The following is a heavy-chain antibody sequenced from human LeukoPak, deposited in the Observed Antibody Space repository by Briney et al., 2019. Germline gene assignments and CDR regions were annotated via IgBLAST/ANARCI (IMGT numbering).Heavy chain of an antibody. D-gene: IGHD4-23*01. J-gene: IGHJ4*02. CDR1: GYSFTSYW. CDR2: IYPGDSDT. CDR3: ARPVRHTVDEYYFDY. V-gene: IGHV5-51*01. Sequence: GESLKISCKGSGYSFTSYWIGWVRQMPGKGLEWMGIIYPGDSDTRYSPSFQGQVTISADKSISTAYLQWSSLKASDTAMYYCARPVRHTVDEYYFDYWGQGTLVTVSS.